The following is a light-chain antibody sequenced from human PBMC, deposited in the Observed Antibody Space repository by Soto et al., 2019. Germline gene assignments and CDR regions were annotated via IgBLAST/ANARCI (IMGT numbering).Light chain of an antibody. CDR1: QSVSSY. V-gene: IGKV3-11*01. Sequence: ESVLTQSPATLSLSPGERATLSCRASQSVSSYLAWYQQQPGQAPRLLIYDASNRATGIPARFSGSGSGTDFTLTISSLEPEDFAVYYCQQRSNWPPLITFGQGTRLEIK. J-gene: IGKJ5*01. CDR3: QQRSNWPPLIT. CDR2: DAS.